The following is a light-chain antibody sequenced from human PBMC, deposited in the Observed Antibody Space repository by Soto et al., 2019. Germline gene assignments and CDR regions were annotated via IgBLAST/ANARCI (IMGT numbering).Light chain of an antibody. CDR3: QQYSSYSTLT. CDR1: QSISSW. V-gene: IGKV1-5*03. J-gene: IGKJ4*01. Sequence: DIQMTQSPSTLSASVGDRVTITCRASQSISSWLAWYQQKPGKAPKVLIYKASSLASGVPSRFSVSGSGTEFTLTISSLQPDDFATYYCQQYSSYSTLTFGGGTKVEIK. CDR2: KAS.